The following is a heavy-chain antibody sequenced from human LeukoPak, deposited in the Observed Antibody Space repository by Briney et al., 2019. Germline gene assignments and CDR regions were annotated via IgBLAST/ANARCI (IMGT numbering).Heavy chain of an antibody. V-gene: IGHV3-23*01. Sequence: GGSLRLSCAASGFTFSSYAMSWVRQAPGKGLEWVSAIGSGTYYADSVKGRFTISRDNSKNTLYLQMNSLRAEDTAVYYCAKVLAYYFDYWGRGTLVTVSS. CDR3: AKVLAYYFDY. CDR2: IGSGT. J-gene: IGHJ4*02. CDR1: GFTFSSYA.